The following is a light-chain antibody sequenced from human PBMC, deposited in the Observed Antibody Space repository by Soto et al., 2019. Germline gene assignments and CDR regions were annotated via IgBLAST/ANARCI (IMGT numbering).Light chain of an antibody. V-gene: IGKV1-33*01. J-gene: IGKJ4*01. CDR3: QQCDDFIT. CDR1: QDIKNY. Sequence: DIQMTQSPSSLSASVGDRVTITCQASQDIKNYLNWYQQKPGKAPKLLIYEASNLETGVPSRFSXXXSXXXXXXXXXXLQPEDXXTXXXQQCDDFITFGGGTRIEIK. CDR2: EAS.